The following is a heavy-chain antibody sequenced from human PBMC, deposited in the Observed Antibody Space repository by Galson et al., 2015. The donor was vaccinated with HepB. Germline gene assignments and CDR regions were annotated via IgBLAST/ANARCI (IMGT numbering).Heavy chain of an antibody. CDR1: GFSFSCCA. Sequence: LRLSCAVSGFSFSCCAMHWVRQTPGTGLEYVSSTSSNGGSTYYADSVKGRFTISRDNSKNTLYLQMSSLRPEDTAVFYCVKEGPDGAPSWYYYNMDVWGQGTTVTVSS. V-gene: IGHV3-64D*06. D-gene: IGHD4-17*01. J-gene: IGHJ6*02. CDR3: VKEGPDGAPSWYYYNMDV. CDR2: TSSNGGST.